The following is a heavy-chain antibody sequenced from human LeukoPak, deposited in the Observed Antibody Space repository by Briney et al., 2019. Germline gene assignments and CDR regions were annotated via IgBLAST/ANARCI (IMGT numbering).Heavy chain of an antibody. D-gene: IGHD2-15*01. Sequence: GGSLRLSCAASGFTFSSYAMSWVRQAPGKGLEWVSAISGSGGSTYYADSVKGRFTISRDNSKNTLYLQMNSLRAEDTAVYYCANALPGYCSGGSCYTDAFDIWGQGTMVTVSS. CDR3: ANALPGYCSGGSCYTDAFDI. V-gene: IGHV3-23*01. CDR1: GFTFSSYA. J-gene: IGHJ3*02. CDR2: ISGSGGST.